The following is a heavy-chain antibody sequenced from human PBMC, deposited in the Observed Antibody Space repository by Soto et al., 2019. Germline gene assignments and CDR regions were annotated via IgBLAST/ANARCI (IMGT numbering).Heavy chain of an antibody. Sequence: PAGSLRLSCSASGFTFDSYDMNWVRQAPGKGLEWVSYISISSSSIYYADSVKGRFTISRDNAKNSLYLQMNSLRDEDTAVYYCARGPPLFDPWGQGTLVTVSS. V-gene: IGHV3-48*02. CDR1: GFTFDSYD. CDR2: ISISSSSI. CDR3: ARGPPLFDP. J-gene: IGHJ5*02.